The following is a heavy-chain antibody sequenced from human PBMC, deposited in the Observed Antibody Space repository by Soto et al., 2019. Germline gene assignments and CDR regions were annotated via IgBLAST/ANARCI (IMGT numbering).Heavy chain of an antibody. CDR2: ISGSGGST. V-gene: IGHV3-23*01. CDR3: AKGDIAVVDIFDY. J-gene: IGHJ4*02. Sequence: GGSLRLSCASSGFTFSSYAMSWVRQAPGKGLEWVSAISGSGGSTYYADSVKGRFTISRDNSKNTLYLQMNSLRAEDTAVYYCAKGDIAVVDIFDYWGQGTLVTVSS. D-gene: IGHD6-19*01. CDR1: GFTFSSYA.